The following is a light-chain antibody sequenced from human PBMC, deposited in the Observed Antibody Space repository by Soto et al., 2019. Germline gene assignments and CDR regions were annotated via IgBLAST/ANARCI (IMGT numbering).Light chain of an antibody. CDR3: SSFTNSNSWV. J-gene: IGLJ3*02. CDR1: SSDVGAYNY. V-gene: IGLV2-14*01. Sequence: QSVLTQPASVSGSPGQSITISCTGTSSDVGAYNYVSWYQQHPGKAPKFMIYDVNNRPSGVSDRFSGSKSGNTASLTISGLQAEDEADYYCSSFTNSNSWVFGGGTQLTVL. CDR2: DVN.